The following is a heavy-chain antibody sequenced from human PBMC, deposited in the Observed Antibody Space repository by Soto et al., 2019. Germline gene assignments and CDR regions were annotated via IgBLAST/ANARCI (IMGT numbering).Heavy chain of an antibody. CDR1: GFSLSTSGVG. D-gene: IGHD7-27*01. J-gene: IGHJ4*02. Sequence: QITLKESGPTLVKPTQTLTLTCTFSGFSLSTSGVGVGWIRQPPGKALEWLALIYWDDDTHYSPSLKSRLTITKHTSKHPVVLTMTNMDPVDTATYYCAHSPIPTWGSRGAFDYWGQGTLVTVSS. V-gene: IGHV2-5*02. CDR3: AHSPIPTWGSRGAFDY. CDR2: IYWDDDT.